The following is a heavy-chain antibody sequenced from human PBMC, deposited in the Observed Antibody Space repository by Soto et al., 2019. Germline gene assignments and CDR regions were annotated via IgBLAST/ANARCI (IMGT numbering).Heavy chain of an antibody. J-gene: IGHJ4*02. CDR3: ARGWGYDSSDYYYAY. CDR2: IIPMFGTA. D-gene: IGHD3-22*01. V-gene: IGHV1-69*01. Sequence: QVQLVQSGAEVMKPGSSVKVSCKASGGTFSRHAISWVRQAPGQGLEWMGGIIPMFGTANHAQKFQGRVTIIADESTSTAYMELSSLRSEDRAIYYCARGWGYDSSDYYYAYWGQGTVVIVSS. CDR1: GGTFSRHA.